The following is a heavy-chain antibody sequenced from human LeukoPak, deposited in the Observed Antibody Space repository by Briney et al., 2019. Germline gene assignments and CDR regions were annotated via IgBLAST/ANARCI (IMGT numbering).Heavy chain of an antibody. CDR1: GGSLSSRSYY. CDR3: AEYCYGMDV. Sequence: SETLSLTCTVSGGSLSSRSYYWGWIRQPPGKGLEWIGSIYYSGSTYYNPSLKSRVTISVDTSKTQFSLKLTSVTAADTAVYYCAEYCYGMDVWGQGTTVTVSS. CDR2: IYYSGST. V-gene: IGHV4-39*01. J-gene: IGHJ6*02.